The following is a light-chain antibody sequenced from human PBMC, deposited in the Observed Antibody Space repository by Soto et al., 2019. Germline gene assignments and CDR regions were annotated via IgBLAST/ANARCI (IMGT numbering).Light chain of an antibody. CDR1: NIGSKG. J-gene: IGLJ2*01. V-gene: IGLV3-21*04. CDR2: SDT. Sequence: SYELTQPPSVSVAPGKTASISCGGNNIGSKGVHWYQQKPGQAPVLVIYSDTDLPPVIPERFSGSNSANLATLTISRVEAGYEADYYGQVWDSGSAHVVFGGGTKLTVL. CDR3: QVWDSGSAHVV.